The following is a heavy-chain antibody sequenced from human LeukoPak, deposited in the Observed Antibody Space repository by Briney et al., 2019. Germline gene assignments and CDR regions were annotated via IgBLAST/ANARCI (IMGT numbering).Heavy chain of an antibody. CDR3: ATSADKSMVVFDY. D-gene: IGHD5-18*01. CDR2: ISYDGTVK. CDR1: GFSFKSFA. J-gene: IGHJ4*02. V-gene: IGHV3-30-3*01. Sequence: GRSLRLSCTASGFSFKSFAMHWVRQAAGTGLEWVAIISYDGTVKYYADSVKGRFNVSRDNSKNTLYLRINRLRVEDTAMYYCATSADKSMVVFDYWGQGTLVTVSS.